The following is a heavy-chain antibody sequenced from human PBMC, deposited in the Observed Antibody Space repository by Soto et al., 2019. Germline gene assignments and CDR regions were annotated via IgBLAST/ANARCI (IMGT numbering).Heavy chain of an antibody. CDR3: ARTEENFGRLTPSYYYGMDV. J-gene: IGHJ6*02. V-gene: IGHV3-30-3*01. CDR1: GFTFSSYA. Sequence: VGSLRLSCAASGFTFSSYAMHWVRQAPGKGLEWVAVISYDGSNKYYADSVKGRFTISRDNSKNTLYLQMNSLRAEDTAVYYCARTEENFGRLTPSYYYGMDVWGQGTTVTVSS. CDR2: ISYDGSNK. D-gene: IGHD7-27*01.